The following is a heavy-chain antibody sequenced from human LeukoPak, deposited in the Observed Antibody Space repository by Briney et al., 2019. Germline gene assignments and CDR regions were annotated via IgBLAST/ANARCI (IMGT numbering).Heavy chain of an antibody. J-gene: IGHJ4*02. V-gene: IGHV4-31*03. D-gene: IGHD2-2*01. Sequence: SQTLPLTCTVSGGSISSGGYYWSWLRQHPGKGLEWIGYIYYSGSTYYNPSLKSRVTISVDTSKNQFSLKLSSVTAADTAVYYCAREAVPAALDYWGQGTLVTVSS. CDR3: AREAVPAALDY. CDR2: IYYSGST. CDR1: GGSISSGGYY.